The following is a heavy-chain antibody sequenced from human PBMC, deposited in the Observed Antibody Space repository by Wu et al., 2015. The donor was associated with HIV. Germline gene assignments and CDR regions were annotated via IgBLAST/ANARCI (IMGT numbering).Heavy chain of an antibody. CDR3: ARNTDSVATSLYSLGV. D-gene: IGHD5-12*01. CDR2: INPLFGTT. CDR1: GAGFTSYA. J-gene: IGHJ6*02. Sequence: QAQLVQFGAEVKKPGSSVKVTCKASGAGFTSYAVSWVRQAPGQGLEWMGGINPLFGTTRHTQRFQDRVTFSTDESKTTVYMELSSLRSEDTAVYYCARNTDSVATSLYSLGVWGPGTTVTVSS. V-gene: IGHV1-69*05.